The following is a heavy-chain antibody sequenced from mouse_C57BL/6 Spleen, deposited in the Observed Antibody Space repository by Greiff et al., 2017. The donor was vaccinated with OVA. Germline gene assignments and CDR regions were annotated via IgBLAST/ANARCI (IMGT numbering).Heavy chain of an antibody. D-gene: IGHD1-1*01. V-gene: IGHV1-55*01. CDR3: AREHHYYGRGDY. CDR2: IYPGSGST. J-gene: IGHJ2*01. CDR1: GYTFTSYW. Sequence: QVQLQQPGAELVKPGASVKLSCKASGYTFTSYWITWVKQRPGQGLEWIGDIYPGSGSTNYNEKFKSKATLTVDTSSSTAYMQLSSLTSEDSAVYYCAREHHYYGRGDYWGQGTTLTVSS.